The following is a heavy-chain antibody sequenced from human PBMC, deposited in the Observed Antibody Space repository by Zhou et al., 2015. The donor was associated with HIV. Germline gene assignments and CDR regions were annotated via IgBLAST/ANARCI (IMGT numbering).Heavy chain of an antibody. CDR1: GFTFSSYG. D-gene: IGHD6-13*01. V-gene: IGHV3-33*06. CDR2: IWYDGSNK. Sequence: VQLVESGGGVVQPGRSLRLSCVASGFTFSSYGMNWVRQVPGEGLEWLAIIWYDGSNKYYADSVKGRFTISRDNSKNTLYLQMNSLRAEDTALYYCAKAQYSSSPLDYWGQGTLVTVSS. J-gene: IGHJ4*02. CDR3: AKAQYSSSPLDY.